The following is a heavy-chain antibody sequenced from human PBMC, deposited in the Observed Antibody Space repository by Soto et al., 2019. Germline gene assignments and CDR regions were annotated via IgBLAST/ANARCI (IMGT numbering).Heavy chain of an antibody. CDR1: GFTFSDCA. CDR2: VTHDGTLY. V-gene: IGHV3-30*18. Sequence: QVHRVESGGGVVQPGRSLRLSCVASGFTFSDCAMHWVRQVPGKGLEWLAVVTHDGTLYPYADSVKGRFSISRDNSRKTIYIQMNSLRPEDTAVYYCVKDRSDTWSFDYWGQGTLVTVSS. D-gene: IGHD2-8*01. J-gene: IGHJ4*02. CDR3: VKDRSDTWSFDY.